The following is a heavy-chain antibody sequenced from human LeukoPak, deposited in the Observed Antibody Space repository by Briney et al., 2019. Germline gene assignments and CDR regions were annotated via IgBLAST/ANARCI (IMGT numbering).Heavy chain of an antibody. V-gene: IGHV3-73*01. CDR3: TGDNFDSSVKFDY. D-gene: IGHD3-22*01. J-gene: IGHJ4*02. Sequence: GGSLSLSCVVSGFTFSGSAVHWVRQASGKGLEWVGRIRSKADNYATAYAASVKGRFTISRDDSKNTAYLQMNSLKTEDTAVYYCTGDNFDSSVKFDYWGQGTLVTVSS. CDR2: IRSKADNYAT. CDR1: GFTFSGSA.